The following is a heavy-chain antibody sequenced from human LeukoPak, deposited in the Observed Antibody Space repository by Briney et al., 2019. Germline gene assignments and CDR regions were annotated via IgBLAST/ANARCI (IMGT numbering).Heavy chain of an antibody. CDR2: IRGIGGTT. Sequence: GRSLRLSCAASGFIFNTYAMSWVRQAPGRGLEWVSHIRGIGGTTYYADSVKGRFTLSRDNSKNTLHLQMNNLRAEDTAIYYCAKDRETFCGGDCYSYAFDIWGLGSFVTVSS. D-gene: IGHD2-21*02. CDR1: GFIFNTYA. V-gene: IGHV3-23*01. CDR3: AKDRETFCGGDCYSYAFDI. J-gene: IGHJ3*02.